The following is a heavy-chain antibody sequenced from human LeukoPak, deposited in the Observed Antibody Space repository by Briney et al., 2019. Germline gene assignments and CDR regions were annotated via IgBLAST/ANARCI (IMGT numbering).Heavy chain of an antibody. V-gene: IGHV4-39*01. J-gene: IGHJ1*01. D-gene: IGHD6-19*01. Sequence: PSETLSLTCTVSGGSISSSSYYWGWIRQPPGKGLEWIGSIYYSGSTYYNPSLKSRVTISVDTSKNQFSLKLSSVTAADTAVYYCAGPYSSGWNLVKRRPGREAEYFQHWGQGTLVTVSS. CDR1: GGSISSSSYY. CDR2: IYYSGST. CDR3: AGPYSSGWNLVKRRPGREAEYFQH.